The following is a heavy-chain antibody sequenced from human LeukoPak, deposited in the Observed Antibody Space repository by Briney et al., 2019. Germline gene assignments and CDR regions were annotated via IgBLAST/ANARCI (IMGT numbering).Heavy chain of an antibody. CDR2: INHSGST. Sequence: SETLSLTCAVYGGSFSGYYWSWIRQPPGKGLEWIGEINHSGSTNYNPSLKSRVTISVDTSKNQFSLKLSSVTAADTAVYYCARGRRWLQFGATFDYWGQGILVTVSS. J-gene: IGHJ4*02. CDR1: GGSFSGYY. CDR3: ARGRRWLQFGATFDY. D-gene: IGHD5-24*01. V-gene: IGHV4-34*01.